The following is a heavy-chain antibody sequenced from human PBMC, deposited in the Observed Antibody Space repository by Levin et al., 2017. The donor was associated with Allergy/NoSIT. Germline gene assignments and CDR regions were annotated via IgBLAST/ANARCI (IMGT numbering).Heavy chain of an antibody. D-gene: IGHD6-13*01. CDR3: ARLSEGSAAIDY. V-gene: IGHV5-51*01. CDR2: IYPGDSDT. Sequence: GGSLRLSCKGSGYSFTSYWIGWVRQTPGKGLEWMGIIYPGDSDTRYNPPFQGQVTISADKSISTANLQLSSLKASDTAMYYCARLSEGSAAIDYWGQGTLVIVTS. J-gene: IGHJ4*02. CDR1: GYSFTSYW.